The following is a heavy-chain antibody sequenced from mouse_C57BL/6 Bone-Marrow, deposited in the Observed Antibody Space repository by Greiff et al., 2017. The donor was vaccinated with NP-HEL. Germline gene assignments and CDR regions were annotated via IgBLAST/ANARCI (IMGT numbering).Heavy chain of an antibody. J-gene: IGHJ2*01. Sequence: VQLQQSGAELAKPGASVKLSCKASGYTFTSYWMHWVKQRPGQGLEWIGYINPSSGYTKYNQKFKDKATLTADKYSSTAYMQLSSLTYEDSAVYYCAKGIYYYGSSFFDYWGQGTTLTVSS. D-gene: IGHD1-1*01. V-gene: IGHV1-7*01. CDR1: GYTFTSYW. CDR3: AKGIYYYGSSFFDY. CDR2: INPSSGYT.